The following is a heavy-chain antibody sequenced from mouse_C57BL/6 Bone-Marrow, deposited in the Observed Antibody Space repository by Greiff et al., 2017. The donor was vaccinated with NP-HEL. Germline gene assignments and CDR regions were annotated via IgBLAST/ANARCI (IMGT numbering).Heavy chain of an antibody. Sequence: VQLVESGPELVKPGASVKLSCKASGYTFTSYDINWVKQRPGQGLEWIGWIYPRDGSTKYNEKFKGKATLTVDTSSSTAYMELHSLTSEDSAVYFCAREGTAQASYYFDYWGQGTTLTVSS. D-gene: IGHD3-2*02. CDR2: IYPRDGST. V-gene: IGHV1-85*01. J-gene: IGHJ2*01. CDR1: GYTFTSYD. CDR3: AREGTAQASYYFDY.